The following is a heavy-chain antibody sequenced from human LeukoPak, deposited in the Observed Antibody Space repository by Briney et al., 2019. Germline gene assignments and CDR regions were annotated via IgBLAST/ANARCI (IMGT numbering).Heavy chain of an antibody. CDR2: IRNKANSYTT. D-gene: IGHD6-19*01. Sequence: PGGSLRLSCAASGFTFSDHYMDWVRQAPGKGLEWVGRIRNKANSYTTEYAASVKGRFTIPRDDSMNSLYLQMNSLKTEDTAVYYCARVANRQWLVRDFDYWGQGTLVTVSS. V-gene: IGHV3-72*01. J-gene: IGHJ4*02. CDR1: GFTFSDHY. CDR3: ARVANRQWLVRDFDY.